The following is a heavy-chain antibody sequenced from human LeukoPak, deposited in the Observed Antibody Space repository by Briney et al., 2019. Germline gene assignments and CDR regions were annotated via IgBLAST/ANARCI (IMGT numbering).Heavy chain of an antibody. CDR1: GFTFSSYA. D-gene: IGHD3-10*01. Sequence: GSLRLSCAASGFTFSSYAMSWVRQAPGKGLEWIGSIYYSGSTNYNPSLKSRATISVDTSKNQFSLKVISVTAADTAMYYCARKTSYYGSGDCFDYWSQGTLVTVSS. CDR2: IYYSGST. CDR3: ARKTSYYGSGDCFDY. J-gene: IGHJ4*02. V-gene: IGHV4-38-2*01.